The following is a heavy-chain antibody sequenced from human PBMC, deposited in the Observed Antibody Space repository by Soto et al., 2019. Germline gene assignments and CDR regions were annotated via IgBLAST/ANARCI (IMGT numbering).Heavy chain of an antibody. V-gene: IGHV4-34*01. CDR3: ARGSEGYYYYYGMDV. CDR2: INHSGST. Sequence: SETLSLTCAVYGGSFSGYYWSWIRQPPGKGLERIGEINHSGSTNYNPSLKSRVTISVDTSKNQFSLKLSSVTAADTAVYYCARGSEGYYYYYGMDVWGQGTTVTVSS. J-gene: IGHJ6*02. CDR1: GGSFSGYY.